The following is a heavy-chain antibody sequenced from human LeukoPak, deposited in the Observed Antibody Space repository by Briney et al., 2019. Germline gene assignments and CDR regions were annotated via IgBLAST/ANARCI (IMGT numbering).Heavy chain of an antibody. D-gene: IGHD3-22*01. V-gene: IGHV3-23*01. CDR3: AKRGVVIRVILVGFHKEAYYFDS. CDR2: ISGSGGST. J-gene: IGHJ4*02. CDR1: GITLSNYG. Sequence: GGSLRLSCAVSGITLSNYGMSWVRQAPGKGLEWVAGISGSGGSTNYADSVKGRFTISRDNPKNTLYLQMNSLSVGDTAVYFCAKRGVVIRVILVGFHKEAYYFDSWGQGALVTVSS.